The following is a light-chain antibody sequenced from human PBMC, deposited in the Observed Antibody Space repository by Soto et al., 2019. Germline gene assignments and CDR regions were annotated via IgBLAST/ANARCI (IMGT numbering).Light chain of an antibody. CDR3: SSYTTSNTRQIV. CDR2: DVS. J-gene: IGLJ1*01. V-gene: IGLV2-14*01. CDR1: SSDVGGYNY. Sequence: ALTQPASVSGSPGQSITISCTGTSSDVGGYNYVSWYQQHPGKAPKFMIYDVSNRPSGVSNRFSGSKSGNTASLTISGLQAEDEADYYRSSYTTSNTRQIVCGTGTKVTVL.